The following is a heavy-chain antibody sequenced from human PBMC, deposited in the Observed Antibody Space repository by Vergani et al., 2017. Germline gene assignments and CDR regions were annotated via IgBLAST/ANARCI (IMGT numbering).Heavy chain of an antibody. V-gene: IGHV3-20*04. D-gene: IGHD6-19*01. Sequence: EVQLLESGGGLVQPGGSLRLSCAGNGFIFDSNGMSWVRQVPGKGLEWVSGINWNGDNTGYADSVKGRFTISRDNAKNSLYLQMNSLRVEDTALYYCAREASSGFYDYFDYWGQGTLVTVSS. J-gene: IGHJ4*02. CDR1: GFIFDSNG. CDR2: INWNGDNT. CDR3: AREASSGFYDYFDY.